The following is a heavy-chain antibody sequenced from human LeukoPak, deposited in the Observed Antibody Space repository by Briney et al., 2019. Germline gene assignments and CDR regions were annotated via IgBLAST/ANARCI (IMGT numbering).Heavy chain of an antibody. J-gene: IGHJ4*02. CDR1: GGSISSYY. D-gene: IGHD4-11*01. Sequence: SETLSLTCTVSGGSISSYYWSWIRQPAGEGLEWIGRIYTSGSTNYNPSLKSRVTMSVDTSKNQFSLKLSSVTAADTAVYYCARVYSNYGHYDYWGQGTLVTVSS. CDR3: ARVYSNYGHYDY. V-gene: IGHV4-4*07. CDR2: IYTSGST.